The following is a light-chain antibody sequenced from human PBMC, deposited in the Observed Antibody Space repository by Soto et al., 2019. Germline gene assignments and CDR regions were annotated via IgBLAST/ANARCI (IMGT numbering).Light chain of an antibody. V-gene: IGLV1-40*01. CDR1: SSNIGAGYD. Sequence: HSVLTQPPSVSGAPGQRVTISCTGGSSNIGAGYDVHWYLQLPGTAPKLLIYGNINRPSGVPDRFSGSKSGTSASLAITGLQAEDEADYYCQSYDSSLSGVVFGGGTKLTVL. CDR2: GNI. J-gene: IGLJ2*01. CDR3: QSYDSSLSGVV.